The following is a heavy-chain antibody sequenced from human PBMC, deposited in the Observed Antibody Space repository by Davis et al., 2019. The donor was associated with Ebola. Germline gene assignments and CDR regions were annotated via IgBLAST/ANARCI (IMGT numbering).Heavy chain of an antibody. D-gene: IGHD3-10*01. CDR1: GFSFSGYW. V-gene: IGHV3-74*01. J-gene: IGHJ4*02. CDR3: AGEVWSSIDY. Sequence: PGGSLRLSCAASGFSFSGYWMHWVRQAPGKGLLWVSRINSDGSSTSYADSVKGQFTISRDNAKNTLYLQMNSLRAEDTAVYYCAGEVWSSIDYWGQGTLVTVSS. CDR2: INSDGSST.